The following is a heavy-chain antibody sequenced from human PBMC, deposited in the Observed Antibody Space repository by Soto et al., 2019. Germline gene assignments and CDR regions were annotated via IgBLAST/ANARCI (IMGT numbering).Heavy chain of an antibody. Sequence: QVQLVQSGAEVKKPGSSVKVSCKASGGTFSSYAISWVRQAPGPGLEWMGGIIPIFGTANYAQKFQGRVTITADKSTSTADMELSSLRSEDTAVYYCARGARDDYHGGIALGLWGQGTLVTVSS. CDR2: IIPIFGTA. V-gene: IGHV1-69*06. CDR1: GGTFSSYA. CDR3: ARGARDDYHGGIALGL. D-gene: IGHD5-12*01. J-gene: IGHJ4*02.